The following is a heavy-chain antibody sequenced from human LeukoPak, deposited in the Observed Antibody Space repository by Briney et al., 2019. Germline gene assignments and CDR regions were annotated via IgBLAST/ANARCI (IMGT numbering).Heavy chain of an antibody. CDR3: ARFFMGLGYIGY. CDR2: IYTSGST. V-gene: IGHV4-61*02. CDR1: GGSISSGSYY. J-gene: IGHJ4*02. Sequence: PSETLSLTCTVSGGSISSGSYYWSWIRQPAGKGLEWIGRIYTSGSTNYNPSLKSRVTISVDTSKNQFSLKLSSVTAADTAVYYCARFFMGLGYIGYWGQGTLVTVSS. D-gene: IGHD7-27*01.